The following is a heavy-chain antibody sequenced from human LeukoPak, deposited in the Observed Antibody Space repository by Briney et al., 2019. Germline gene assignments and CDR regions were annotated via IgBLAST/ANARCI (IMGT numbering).Heavy chain of an antibody. CDR2: IYYSGST. D-gene: IGHD7-27*01. CDR1: GGSISSGSYY. CDR3: ARLPTGDDAFDI. V-gene: IGHV4-39*01. Sequence: SETLSLTCTVSGGSISSGSYYWGWIRQPPGKGLEWIGSIYYSGSTYYNPSLKSRVTISVDTSKNQFSLKLSSVTAADTAVYYCARLPTGDDAFDIWGQGTMVTVSS. J-gene: IGHJ3*02.